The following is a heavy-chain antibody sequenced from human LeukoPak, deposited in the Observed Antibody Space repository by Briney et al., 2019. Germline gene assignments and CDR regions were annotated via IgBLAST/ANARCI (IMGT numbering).Heavy chain of an antibody. CDR2: ISYDGSNK. CDR1: GFTFSSHA. V-gene: IGHV3-30*04. CDR3: ARHVVAVGFDY. J-gene: IGHJ4*02. D-gene: IGHD3-22*01. Sequence: GGSLRLSCAASGFTFSSHAMHWVRQAPGKGLEWVAVISYDGSNKYYADSVKGRFTISRDNAKNSLYLQMNSLRAEDTAVYYCARHVVAVGFDYWGQGTLVTVSS.